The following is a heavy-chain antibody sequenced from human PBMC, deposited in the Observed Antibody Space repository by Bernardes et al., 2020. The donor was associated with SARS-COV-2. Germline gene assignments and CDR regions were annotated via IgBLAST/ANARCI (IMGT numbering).Heavy chain of an antibody. CDR1: GFTFSDHS. Sequence: GSLRLSCAASGFTFSDHSMNWVRQAPGKGLEWISHISGRGNTMYYADSVKGRFTISRDNAKNSLYLQINSLRADDMAVYFCARSGSGFDLSGFYYYYGMDVWGQGTTVTVSS. CDR2: ISGRGNTM. J-gene: IGHJ6*02. V-gene: IGHV3-48*01. D-gene: IGHD5-12*01. CDR3: ARSGSGFDLSGFYYYYGMDV.